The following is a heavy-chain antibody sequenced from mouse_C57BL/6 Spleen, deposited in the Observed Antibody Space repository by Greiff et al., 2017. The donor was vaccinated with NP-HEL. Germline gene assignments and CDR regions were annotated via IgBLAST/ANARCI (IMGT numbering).Heavy chain of an antibody. V-gene: IGHV1-72*01. Sequence: QVHVKQSGAELVKPGASVKLSCKASGYTFTSYWMHWVKQRPGRGLEWIGRIDPNSGGTKYHEKFKSKATLTVDKPSSTAYMRLSSLTSEDSAVYYCASDYDGSSYYFDDLGQGTTLTVSS. CDR1: GYTFTSYW. J-gene: IGHJ2*01. CDR3: ASDYDGSSYYFDD. CDR2: IDPNSGGT. D-gene: IGHD1-1*01.